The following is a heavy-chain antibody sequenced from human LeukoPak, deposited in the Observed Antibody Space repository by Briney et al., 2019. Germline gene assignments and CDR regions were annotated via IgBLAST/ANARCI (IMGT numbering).Heavy chain of an antibody. CDR2: IRHDGSNK. D-gene: IGHD1-26*01. Sequence: GGSLRPSCAASGFPFSSYAMHWVRQAPGKGLDWVAFIRHDGSNKYHRDSVKGRFTISRDNSKNTLYLQMNSLRAEDTAVYYCTRDPKELLGGFDYWGQGTLVTVSS. CDR3: TRDPKELLGGFDY. CDR1: GFPFSSYA. V-gene: IGHV3-30*02. J-gene: IGHJ4*02.